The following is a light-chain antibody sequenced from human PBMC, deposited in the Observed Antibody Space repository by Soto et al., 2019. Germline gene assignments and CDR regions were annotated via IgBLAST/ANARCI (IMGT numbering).Light chain of an antibody. V-gene: IGLV2-14*03. CDR1: SSDVGGYNY. CDR3: SSYTSSSTKV. Sequence: QSALTQPASVSGSPGQSITISCTGTSSDVGGYNYVSWYQHHPGKAPKLMIYDVSNRPSGASNRFSGSKSGNTASLTISGLQAEDEADYYCSSYTSSSTKVFGTGTKLTVL. J-gene: IGLJ1*01. CDR2: DVS.